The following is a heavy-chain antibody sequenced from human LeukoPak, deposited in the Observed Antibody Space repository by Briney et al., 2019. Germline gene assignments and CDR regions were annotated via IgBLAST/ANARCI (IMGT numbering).Heavy chain of an antibody. CDR2: IHHSGST. Sequence: MPSETLSLTCAVYGASFSGYYWSWLRQPPGKGLEWIGEIHHSGSTNYNPSLKSRVTISEDTSKNQFSLKLSSVTAADTAVYYCASGYYDSSGSVDYWGQGTLVTVSS. CDR1: GASFSGYY. J-gene: IGHJ4*02. V-gene: IGHV4-34*01. CDR3: ASGYYDSSGSVDY. D-gene: IGHD3-22*01.